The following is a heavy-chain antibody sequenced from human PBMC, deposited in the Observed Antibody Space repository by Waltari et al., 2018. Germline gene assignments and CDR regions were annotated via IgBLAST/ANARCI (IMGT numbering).Heavy chain of an antibody. CDR2: ISAYNGNT. CDR1: GYPFTDSG. CDR3: ARVGQYCTGISCFDY. Sequence: QVQLVQAGAEVKEPGASVTCSCKTYGYPFTDSGFSWARRAPGQGLEWLGWISAYNGNTDYPQKLLGRVTMTTDTSTNTAYMELRSLKSDDTAVYYCARVGQYCTGISCFDYWGQGTLVTVSS. V-gene: IGHV1-18*01. J-gene: IGHJ4*02. D-gene: IGHD2-8*02.